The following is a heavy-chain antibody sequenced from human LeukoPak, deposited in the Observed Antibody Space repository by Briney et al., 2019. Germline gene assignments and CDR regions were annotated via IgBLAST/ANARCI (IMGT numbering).Heavy chain of an antibody. CDR3: ASRYYDSSGYFGWRAPPLYYYYYGMDA. Sequence: ASVKVSCKASGYTFTSYDINWVRQATGQGLEWMGWMNPNGGNTGYAQKFQGRVTMTRNTSISTAYMELSSLRSEDTAVYYCASRYYDSSGYFGWRAPPLYYYYYGMDAWGQGTTVTVSS. V-gene: IGHV1-8*01. CDR2: MNPNGGNT. D-gene: IGHD3-22*01. J-gene: IGHJ6*02. CDR1: GYTFTSYD.